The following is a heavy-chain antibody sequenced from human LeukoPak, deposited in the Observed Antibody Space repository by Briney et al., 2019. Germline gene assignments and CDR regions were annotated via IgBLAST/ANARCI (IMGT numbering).Heavy chain of an antibody. D-gene: IGHD6-6*01. CDR2: IIPILGTA. CDR1: GGTFSSYA. CDR3: ARLPLRSIAVGYYGMDV. V-gene: IGHV1-69*01. J-gene: IGHJ6*02. Sequence: SVKVSRKASGGTFSSYAISWVRQAPGQGLEWMGGIIPILGTANYAQKFQGRVTITADESTSTAYMELSSLRSEDTAVYYCARLPLRSIAVGYYGMDVWGQGTTVTVSS.